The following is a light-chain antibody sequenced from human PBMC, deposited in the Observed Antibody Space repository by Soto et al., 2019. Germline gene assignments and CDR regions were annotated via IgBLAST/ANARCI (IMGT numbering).Light chain of an antibody. CDR2: GNS. CDR1: SSNIVAGYD. CDR3: QSYDTSLRAWV. J-gene: IGLJ3*02. V-gene: IGLV1-40*01. Sequence: QSVLTQPPSVSGAPGQRVTISCTGGSSNIVAGYDVHWYRQFPGTAPKLLVYGNSNRPSGISDRFSASKSGSSASLAITGLQAEDDADYYCQSYDTSLRAWVFGGGTKLTVL.